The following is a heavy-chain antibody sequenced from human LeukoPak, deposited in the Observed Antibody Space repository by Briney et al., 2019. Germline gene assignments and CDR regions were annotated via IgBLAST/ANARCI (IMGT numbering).Heavy chain of an antibody. CDR3: AKASELGREYSSSPRAFDI. CDR1: GFTFDDYA. J-gene: IGHJ3*02. D-gene: IGHD6-6*01. V-gene: IGHV3-9*01. CDR2: ISWNSGSI. Sequence: GGSLRLSCAASGFTFDDYAMHWVRQAPGKGLEWVSGISWNSGSIGYADSVKGRFTISRDNAKNSLYLQMNSLRAEDTALYYCAKASELGREYSSSPRAFDIWGQGTMVTVSS.